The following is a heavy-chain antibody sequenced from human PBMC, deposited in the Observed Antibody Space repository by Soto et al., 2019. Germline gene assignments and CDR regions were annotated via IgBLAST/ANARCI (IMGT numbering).Heavy chain of an antibody. CDR1: GGSISSYY. CDR3: ARDGGIAAAGPYNWFDP. D-gene: IGHD6-13*01. CDR2: IYYSGST. J-gene: IGHJ5*02. V-gene: IGHV4-59*01. Sequence: SETLSLTCTVSGGSISSYYWSWIRQPPGKGLEWIGYIYYSGSTNYNPSLKSRVTISVDTSKNQFSLKLSSVTAADTAVYYCARDGGIAAAGPYNWFDPWGQGTLVTVS.